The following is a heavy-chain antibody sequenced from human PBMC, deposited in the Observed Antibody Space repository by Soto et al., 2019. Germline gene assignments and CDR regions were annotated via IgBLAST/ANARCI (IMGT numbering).Heavy chain of an antibody. CDR1: GGSISSYY. V-gene: IGHV4-59*01. J-gene: IGHJ3*01. CDR3: ARRWGDAFDF. CDR2: IYYSGST. Sequence: QVQLQESGPALVKPTETLSLTCTVSGGSISSYYWSWIRQPPGKGREWIGYIYYSGSTNYNPSLKSRVTISVDTSKNQFSLKLSSVTAADTAVYYCARRWGDAFDFWGQGTMVTVSS. D-gene: IGHD1-26*01.